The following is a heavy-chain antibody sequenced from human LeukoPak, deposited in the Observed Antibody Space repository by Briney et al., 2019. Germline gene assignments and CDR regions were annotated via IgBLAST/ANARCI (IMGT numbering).Heavy chain of an antibody. Sequence: SETLSLTCSVSGASISSFTYYWGWIRQPSVSGLEWIGIIYYNGSTNYNPSLKSRVTMSVDTSKNQFSLKLSSVTAADTAVYYCARHHSSSWPTGWFDPWGQGTLVTVSS. CDR1: GASISSFTYY. CDR3: ARHHSSSWPTGWFDP. J-gene: IGHJ5*02. V-gene: IGHV4-39*07. D-gene: IGHD6-13*01. CDR2: IYYNGST.